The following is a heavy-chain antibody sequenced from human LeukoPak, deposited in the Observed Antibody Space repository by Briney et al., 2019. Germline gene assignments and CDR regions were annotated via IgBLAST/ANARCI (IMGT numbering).Heavy chain of an antibody. D-gene: IGHD4-11*01. V-gene: IGHV3-30*18. CDR2: VSYDGRNK. Sequence: GGSLRLSCAASGFTFSSSGMHWVRQAPGKGLEWVAVVSYDGRNKYYADSVKGRFTISRDNSKNTLYMQMNSLRAEDTAVYYCAKDYGYYSSYYYGMDVWGQGTTVAVSS. J-gene: IGHJ6*02. CDR1: GFTFSSSG. CDR3: AKDYGYYSSYYYGMDV.